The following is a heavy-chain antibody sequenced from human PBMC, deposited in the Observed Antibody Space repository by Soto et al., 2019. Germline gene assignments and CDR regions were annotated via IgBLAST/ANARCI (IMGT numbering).Heavy chain of an antibody. D-gene: IGHD2-2*01. CDR2: IYYSGST. CDR1: GGSIISTTHY. V-gene: IGHV4-39*01. CDR3: ATHEGEAEVPVGRGWFDP. Sequence: SKTLSLTCTVSGGSIISTTHYWGWIRQPPGKGLEWIGSIYYSGSTYYNPSLKSRVTISVDTSKNQFSLKLSSVTAADTAVYYCATHEGEAEVPVGRGWFDPWGQGTLVTGSS. J-gene: IGHJ5*02.